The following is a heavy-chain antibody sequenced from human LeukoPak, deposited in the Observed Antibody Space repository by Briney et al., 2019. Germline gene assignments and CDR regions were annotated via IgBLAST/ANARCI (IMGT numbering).Heavy chain of an antibody. J-gene: IGHJ6*03. CDR1: GYTFTSYD. CDR2: MNPNSGNT. V-gene: IGHV1-8*03. D-gene: IGHD3-10*01. Sequence: ASVKVSCRASGYTFTSYDINWVRQATGQGLEWMGWMNPNSGNTGYAQKFQGRVTITADESTSTAYMELSSLRSEDTAVYYCARMHSGSYSLYYYYYMDVWAKGTTVTISS. CDR3: ARMHSGSYSLYYYYYMDV.